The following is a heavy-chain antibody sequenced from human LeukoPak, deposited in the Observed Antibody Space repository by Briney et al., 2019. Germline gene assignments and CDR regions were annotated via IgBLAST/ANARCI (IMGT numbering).Heavy chain of an antibody. Sequence: ASVKVSCKASGYTFTGYYMHWVRQAPGQGLEWVGRINPNSGGTNYAQKFQGRVTMTRDTSISTAYMELSRLRSDDTAVYYCAIGGLLWFGELSDPSFDYWGQGTLVTVSS. D-gene: IGHD3-10*01. J-gene: IGHJ4*02. CDR2: INPNSGGT. V-gene: IGHV1-2*06. CDR1: GYTFTGYY. CDR3: AIGGLLWFGELSDPSFDY.